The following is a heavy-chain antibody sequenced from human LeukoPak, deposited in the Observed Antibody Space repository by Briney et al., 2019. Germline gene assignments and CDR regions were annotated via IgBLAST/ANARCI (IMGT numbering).Heavy chain of an antibody. J-gene: IGHJ4*02. Sequence: GEPLKISCKGSGYSITSYWIGWVRQTPGKGLEWMGIIYAGDSDTRYSPSFQGQVTISADKSISTAYLQWSSLKASDTTMYYCARRDYGGKHFDYWGQGTLVTVSS. CDR2: IYAGDSDT. CDR1: GYSITSYW. CDR3: ARRDYGGKHFDY. D-gene: IGHD4-23*01. V-gene: IGHV5-51*01.